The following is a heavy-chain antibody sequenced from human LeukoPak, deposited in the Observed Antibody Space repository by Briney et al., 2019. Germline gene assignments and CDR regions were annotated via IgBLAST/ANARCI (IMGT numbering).Heavy chain of an antibody. V-gene: IGHV4-61*02. CDR2: IYTSGST. CDR1: GGSISSGSYY. D-gene: IGHD5-24*01. J-gene: IGHJ4*02. CDR3: ASARDGYNWSD. Sequence: SETLSLTCTISGGSISSGSYYWSWIRQPAGKGLEWIGRIYTSGSTNYNPSLKSRVTISVDTSKNQFSLKLSSVTAADTAVYYCASARDGYNWSDWGQGTLVTAFS.